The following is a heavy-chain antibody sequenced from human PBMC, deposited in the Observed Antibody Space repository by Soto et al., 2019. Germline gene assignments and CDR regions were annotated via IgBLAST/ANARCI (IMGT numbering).Heavy chain of an antibody. J-gene: IGHJ6*02. V-gene: IGHV1-18*01. D-gene: IGHD3-10*01. CDR1: GYTFTSYG. CDR2: TSTYNGKT. CDR3: ARQVGELLYGGYVYYGMDA. Sequence: ASVKVSCKASGYTFTSYGISWVRQAPGQGLEWMGWTSTYNGKTKYAQKLQGRVTMTTDTSMSTAYMELRSLRSDDTAAYYCARQVGELLYGGYVYYGMDAWGQGALVTVSS.